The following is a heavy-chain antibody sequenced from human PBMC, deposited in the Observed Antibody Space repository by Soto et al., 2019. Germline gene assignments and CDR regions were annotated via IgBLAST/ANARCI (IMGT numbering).Heavy chain of an antibody. CDR2: IILPFGTP. V-gene: IGHV1-69*12. D-gene: IGHD4-17*01. CDR3: ARGPDYAGSFDY. CDR1: GGTFSNYA. Sequence: QVRLVQSGAEVKKPGSSVKVSCKASGGTFSNYAISWVRQAPGQGLEWMGGIILPFGTPNYAQKFQGRVTITADESMTTAYMELSGLRSEDTAVYYCARGPDYAGSFDYWGRGTLVTVSS. J-gene: IGHJ4*02.